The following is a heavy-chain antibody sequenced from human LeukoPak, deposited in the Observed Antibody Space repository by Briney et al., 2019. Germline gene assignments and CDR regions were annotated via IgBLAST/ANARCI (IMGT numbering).Heavy chain of an antibody. CDR1: GFTFSSYS. J-gene: IGHJ5*02. CDR2: ISSSSSTI. V-gene: IGHV3-48*04. D-gene: IGHD4-17*01. CDR3: ARERNDYGDYGWFHP. Sequence: GGSLRLSCAASGFTFSSYSMNWVRQAPGKGLEWVSYISSSSSTIYYADSVKGRFTISRDNAKNSLYQQMNSLRAEDTAVYYCARERNDYGDYGWFHPWGQGTLVTVSS.